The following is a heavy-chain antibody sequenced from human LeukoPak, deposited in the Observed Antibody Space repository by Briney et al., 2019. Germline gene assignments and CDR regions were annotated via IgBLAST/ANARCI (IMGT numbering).Heavy chain of an antibody. CDR1: GSTFSNAW. Sequence: GGSLRLSCAASGSTFSNAWMSWVRQAPGKGLEWVGRIKSKTDGGTTDYAAPVKGRFTISRDNSKNTLYLQMNSLRAEDTAVYYCAKDHPTSGFDSWGLGTLVTVSS. D-gene: IGHD3-10*01. V-gene: IGHV3-15*01. J-gene: IGHJ4*02. CDR2: IKSKTDGGTT. CDR3: AKDHPTSGFDS.